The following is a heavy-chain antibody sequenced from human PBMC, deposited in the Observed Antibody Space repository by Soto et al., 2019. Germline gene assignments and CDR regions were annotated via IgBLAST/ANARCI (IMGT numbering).Heavy chain of an antibody. CDR1: GGSISDFD. J-gene: IGHJ4*02. CDR3: ARVGGLAARTFDY. CDR2: IYYSGST. V-gene: IGHV4-59*01. D-gene: IGHD6-6*01. Sequence: PSETLSLTCTVSGGSISDFDWSWIRQPPGKGLEWIGYIYYSGSTNYNPSLKSRVTISVDTSKNQFSLTLRSMSPADTAVYYCARVGGLAARTFDYWGPGTLVTVSS.